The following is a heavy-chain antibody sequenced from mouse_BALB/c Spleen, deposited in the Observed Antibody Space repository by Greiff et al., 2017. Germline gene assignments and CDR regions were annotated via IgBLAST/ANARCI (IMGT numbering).Heavy chain of an antibody. V-gene: IGHV1-14*01. J-gene: IGHJ4*01. CDR2: INPYNDGT. D-gene: IGHD2-1*01. CDR3: ARYQGYYGNFYAMDY. Sequence: VQLQQSGAELVRPGTSVKVSCKASGYTFTSYVMHWVKQKPGQGLEWIGYINPYNDGTKYNEKFKGKATLTSDKSSSTAYMELSSLTSEDSAVYYCARYQGYYGNFYAMDYWGQGTSVTVSS. CDR1: GYTFTSYV.